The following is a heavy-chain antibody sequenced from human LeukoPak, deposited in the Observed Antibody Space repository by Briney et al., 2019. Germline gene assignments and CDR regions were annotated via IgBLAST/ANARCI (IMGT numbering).Heavy chain of an antibody. J-gene: IGHJ4*02. V-gene: IGHV3-21*01. CDR1: GFTFSSYS. CDR3: ASEIIFGSFDY. CDR2: ISSSSSYI. Sequence: GGSLRLSCAASGFTFSSYSMNWVRQAPGKGLEWVSSISSSSSYIYYADSVKGRFTIYRDNAKNSLYLQMNSLRAEDTAVYYCASEIIFGSFDYWGQGTLVTVSS. D-gene: IGHD3-3*01.